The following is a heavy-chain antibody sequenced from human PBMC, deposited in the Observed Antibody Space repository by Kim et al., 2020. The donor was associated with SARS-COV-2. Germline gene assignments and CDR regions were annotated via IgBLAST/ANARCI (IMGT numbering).Heavy chain of an antibody. J-gene: IGHJ6*02. CDR1: GFTFSSYA. Sequence: GGSLRLSCAASGFTFSSYAMHWVRQAPGKGLEWVAVISYDGSKKYYADSVKGRFTISRDNSKNTLYLQMNSLRAEDTAVYYCAKESGSGSYYAWTYYYYGMDVWGQGTTVTVSS. CDR3: AKESGSGSYYAWTYYYYGMDV. V-gene: IGHV3-30*18. D-gene: IGHD3-10*01. CDR2: ISYDGSKK.